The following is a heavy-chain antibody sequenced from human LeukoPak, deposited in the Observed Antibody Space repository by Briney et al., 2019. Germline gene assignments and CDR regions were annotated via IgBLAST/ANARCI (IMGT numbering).Heavy chain of an antibody. D-gene: IGHD3-3*01. Sequence: PGGSLRLSCAASGFTFSNCEIHWVRPAPGKGLEWVTFIRYDGSNKYYADSVKGRFTISRDNAKNSLYLQMNSLRDEDRAVYYCARDRSGEDDFWSGYYTNYLDPWGRGTLVTVSS. CDR3: ARDRSGEDDFWSGYYTNYLDP. CDR2: IRYDGSNK. CDR1: GFTFSNCE. V-gene: IGHV3-30*02. J-gene: IGHJ5*02.